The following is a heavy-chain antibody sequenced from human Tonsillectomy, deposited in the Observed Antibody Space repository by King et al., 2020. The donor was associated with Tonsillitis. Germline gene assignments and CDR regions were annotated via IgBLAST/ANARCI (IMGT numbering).Heavy chain of an antibody. D-gene: IGHD3-22*01. V-gene: IGHV3-48*04. Sequence: VQLVESGGGLVQPGGSLRLSCAVSGFTFSSDSIHWVRQAPGKGLEWVSYISSGSSTIYYADSVKGRFTISRDNAKNSLYLQMNSLRAEDTAVYFCARDDNGMDVWGQGTTVTVSS. CDR2: ISSGSSTI. CDR3: ARDDNGMDV. J-gene: IGHJ6*02. CDR1: GFTFSSDS.